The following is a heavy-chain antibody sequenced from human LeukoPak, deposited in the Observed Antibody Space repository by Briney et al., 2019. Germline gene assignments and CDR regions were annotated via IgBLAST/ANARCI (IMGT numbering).Heavy chain of an antibody. D-gene: IGHD1-26*01. CDR1: GFTFSSYE. CDR3: ARAYSGRYGLGYYYMDV. J-gene: IGHJ6*03. Sequence: GGSLRLSCAASGFTFSSYEMNWVRQAPGKGLEWVSYISSGGSTIYYAVSVKGRFTTSRYNAKNSLYLQMNSLRADDTAVYYCARAYSGRYGLGYYYMDVWGKGTTVTISS. CDR2: ISSGGSTI. V-gene: IGHV3-48*03.